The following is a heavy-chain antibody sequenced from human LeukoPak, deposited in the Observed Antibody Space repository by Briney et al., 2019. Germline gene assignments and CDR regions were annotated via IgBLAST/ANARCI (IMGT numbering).Heavy chain of an antibody. J-gene: IGHJ4*02. Sequence: PGGSLRLSCAASGFTFSSYAMHWVRQAPGKGLEWVAVISYDGSNKYYADSVKGRFTISRDNSKTTLYLQMNSLRAEDTAVYYCARGGYYYGSGLDYWGQGTLVTASS. CDR3: ARGGYYYGSGLDY. D-gene: IGHD3-10*01. CDR2: ISYDGSNK. CDR1: GFTFSSYA. V-gene: IGHV3-30-3*01.